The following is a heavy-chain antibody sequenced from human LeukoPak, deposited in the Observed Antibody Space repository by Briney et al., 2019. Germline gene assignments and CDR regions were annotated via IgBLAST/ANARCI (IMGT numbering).Heavy chain of an antibody. J-gene: IGHJ5*02. D-gene: IGHD6-19*01. CDR2: IYYSGST. CDR3: ARAGQWLVYT. Sequence: SETLSLTCTVSGGSINSYYWSWIRQPPGKGLEWIGYIYYSGSTNYNPSLKSRVTISVDTSKNQFSLKLSSVTAADTAVYYCARAGQWLVYTWGQGTLVTVSS. V-gene: IGHV4-59*01. CDR1: GGSINSYY.